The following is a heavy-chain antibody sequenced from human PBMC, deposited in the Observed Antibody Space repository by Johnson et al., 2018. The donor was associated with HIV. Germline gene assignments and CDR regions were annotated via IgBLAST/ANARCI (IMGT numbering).Heavy chain of an antibody. V-gene: IGHV3-72*01. CDR3: VRVELGAFDI. Sequence: VQLLESGGGLVQPGGSLRLSCAASGFTFSDHYMDWVRQAPGKGLAWVGRTRNKANSYTTEYAASVKGRFTISRDDSKNSLYLQMNSLKTEDTAVYYCVRVELGAFDIWGQGTMVTVSS. CDR2: TRNKANSYTT. CDR1: GFTFSDHY. J-gene: IGHJ3*02. D-gene: IGHD1-7*01.